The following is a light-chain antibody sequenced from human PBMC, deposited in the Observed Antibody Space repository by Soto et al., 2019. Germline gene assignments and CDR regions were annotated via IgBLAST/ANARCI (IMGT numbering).Light chain of an antibody. Sequence: VLTQTPLSSPVTLGQPASISCRSSQSLVHSDGNTYLSWLQQRPGQPPRLLIYQVSNRFSGVPDRFSGRGAATDFILKLSRLAADDVAVYSRIQVSHFPRTFGQPPKVEIK. CDR3: IQVSHFPRT. CDR1: QSLVHSDGNTY. V-gene: IGKV2-24*01. J-gene: IGKJ1*01. CDR2: QVS.